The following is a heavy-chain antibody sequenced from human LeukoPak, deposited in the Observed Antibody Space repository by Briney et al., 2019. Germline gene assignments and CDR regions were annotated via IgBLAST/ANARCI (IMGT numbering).Heavy chain of an antibody. CDR3: ARTTSSTSFNFDY. D-gene: IGHD2-2*01. Sequence: SGPALVKPTQTLTLTCTFSGFSLSTSGVCVSWIRQPPGKALEWLARIDWDDDKYYSTSLKTRLTISKDTSKNQVVLAMTNMDPEDTATYYCARTTSSTSFNFDYWGQGTLVTVSS. CDR2: IDWDDDK. V-gene: IGHV2-70*11. CDR1: GFSLSTSGVC. J-gene: IGHJ4*02.